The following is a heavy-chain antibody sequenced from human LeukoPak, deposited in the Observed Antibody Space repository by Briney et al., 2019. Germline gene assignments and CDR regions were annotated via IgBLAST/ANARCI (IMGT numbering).Heavy chain of an antibody. Sequence: GGSLRLSCAVSGFTCSSYSMNWVRQAPGKGLEWVSSISSSSSYIYYADSVKGRFTISRDNAKNSLYLQMNSLRAEDTAVYYCAKNADYGDNPTWGQGTLVTVSS. J-gene: IGHJ5*02. CDR2: ISSSSSYI. D-gene: IGHD4-23*01. CDR3: AKNADYGDNPT. V-gene: IGHV3-21*01. CDR1: GFTCSSYS.